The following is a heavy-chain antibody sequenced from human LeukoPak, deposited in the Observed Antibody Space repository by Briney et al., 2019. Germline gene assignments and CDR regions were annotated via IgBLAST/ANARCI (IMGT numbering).Heavy chain of an antibody. Sequence: SETLSLTCAVSGYSISSGYYWGWIRQPPGKGLEWIGSIYHSGSTYYNPSLKSRVTISVATSKNQFSLKLRSVTAADTAVYYCARGGVPCGGDCYFDMHLFDYWGQGTLVTVSS. J-gene: IGHJ4*02. CDR1: GYSISSGYY. CDR2: IYHSGST. CDR3: ARGGVPCGGDCYFDMHLFDY. D-gene: IGHD2-21*01. V-gene: IGHV4-38-2*01.